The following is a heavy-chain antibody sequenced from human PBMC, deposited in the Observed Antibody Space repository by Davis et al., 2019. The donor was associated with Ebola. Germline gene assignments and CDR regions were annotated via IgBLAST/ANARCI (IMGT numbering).Heavy chain of an antibody. CDR2: IYYSGST. V-gene: IGHV4-59*08. D-gene: IGHD1-1*01. J-gene: IGHJ5*02. CDR3: ARLWITTGTVNWFDP. CDR1: GGSISSYY. Sequence: SETLSLTCTVSGGSISSYYWSWIRQPPGKGLEWIGYIYYSGSTNYNPSLKSRVTISVDTSKNQFSLKLSSVTAADTAVYYCARLWITTGTVNWFDPWGQGTLVTVSS.